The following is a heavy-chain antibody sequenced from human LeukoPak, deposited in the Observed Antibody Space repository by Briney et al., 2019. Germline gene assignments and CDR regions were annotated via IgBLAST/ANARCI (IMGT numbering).Heavy chain of an antibody. CDR1: GFTFSSYA. J-gene: IGHJ3*02. V-gene: IGHV3-30-3*01. D-gene: IGHD6-13*01. Sequence: GGSLRLSCAASGFTFSSYAMHWVRQAPGKGLEWVAVISYDGSNKYYADSVKGRFTISRDNSKNTLYLQMNSLRAEDTAVYYCARVPDSSSWWAPYAFDIWGQGTMVTVSS. CDR3: ARVPDSSSWWAPYAFDI. CDR2: ISYDGSNK.